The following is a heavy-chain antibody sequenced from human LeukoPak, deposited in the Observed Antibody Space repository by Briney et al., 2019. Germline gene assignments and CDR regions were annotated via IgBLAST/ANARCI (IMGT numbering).Heavy chain of an antibody. CDR2: INTNTGNP. D-gene: IGHD6-6*01. CDR1: GYTFTSYA. CDR3: ASLYSSSSSYYYYGMVV. J-gene: IGHJ6*02. Sequence: ASVKVSCKASGYTFTSYAMNWVRQAPGQGLEWMGWINTNTGNPTYAQGFTGRFVFSLDTSVSTAYLQISSLKAEDTAVYYCASLYSSSSSYYYYGMVVWGQGTTVTVSS. V-gene: IGHV7-4-1*02.